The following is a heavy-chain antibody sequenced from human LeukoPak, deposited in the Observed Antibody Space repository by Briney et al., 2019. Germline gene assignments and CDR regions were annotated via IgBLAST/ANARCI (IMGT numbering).Heavy chain of an antibody. Sequence: SETLSLTCTVSGGSISSYFWTWIRQPAGKGLEWIGRISTTETTHYSPSLKNRVNMSVDTSKSQLSLKMTSVTAADTAIYYCAREDSASGRWLGSWGQATLVTVSS. CDR2: ISTTETT. J-gene: IGHJ5*02. CDR3: AREDSASGRWLGS. D-gene: IGHD5-24*01. CDR1: GGSISSYF. V-gene: IGHV4-4*07.